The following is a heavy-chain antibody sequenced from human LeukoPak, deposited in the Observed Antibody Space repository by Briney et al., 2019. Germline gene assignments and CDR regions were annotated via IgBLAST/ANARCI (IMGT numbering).Heavy chain of an antibody. CDR3: AREGDGDYIFN. D-gene: IGHD4-17*01. CDR2: IYYSGST. Sequence: SETLSLTCTVSGGSISSGDYYWSWIRQPPGKGLEWIGYIYYSGSTYYNPSLKSRVTISVDTSKNQFSLKLSSVTAADTAVYYCAREGDGDYIFNWGQGTMVTVSS. V-gene: IGHV4-30-4*08. J-gene: IGHJ4*02. CDR1: GGSISSGDYY.